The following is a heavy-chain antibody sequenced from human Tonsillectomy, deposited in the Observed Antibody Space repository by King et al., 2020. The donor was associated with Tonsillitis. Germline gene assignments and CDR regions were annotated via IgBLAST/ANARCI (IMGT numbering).Heavy chain of an antibody. CDR3: ASTYCSSSSCPLGNWFDP. CDR1: GGSISSSSYY. Sequence: QLQESGPGLVKPSQTLSLTCTVSGGSISSSSYYRGWIRQPPGKGLEWIGTSYYSGNTHYEPSLKSRATISVDTSKNQFSLKLKSVTAADTAVYYCASTYCSSSSCPLGNWFDPWGQGTLVTVSS. D-gene: IGHD2-15*01. V-gene: IGHV4-39*01. J-gene: IGHJ5*02. CDR2: SYYSGNT.